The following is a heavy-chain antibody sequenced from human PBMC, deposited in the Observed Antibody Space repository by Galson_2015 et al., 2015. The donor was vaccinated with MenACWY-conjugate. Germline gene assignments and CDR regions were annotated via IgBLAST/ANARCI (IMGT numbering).Heavy chain of an antibody. CDR3: ARDLRRVSMVRGSIVPDAFDM. CDR2: INPSDGST. D-gene: IGHD3-10*01. Sequence: SVKVSCKASGYTFTNYYIHWVRQAPGQGLEWMGIINPSDGSTNNAQKFQGRVTMTRETSTTTVYLDLRSLRSEDTAVYYCARDLRRVSMVRGSIVPDAFDMWGQGTMVTVSS. CDR1: GYTFTNYY. V-gene: IGHV1-46*01. J-gene: IGHJ3*02.